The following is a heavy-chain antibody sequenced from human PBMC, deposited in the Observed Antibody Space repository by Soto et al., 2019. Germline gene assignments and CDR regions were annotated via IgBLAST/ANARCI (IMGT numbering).Heavy chain of an antibody. CDR3: ARPDYGSGSYYY. Sequence: PSETLSLTCTVSGGSISSSSYYWGWIRQPPGKGLEWIGSIYYSGSTYYNPSLKSRVTISVDTSKNQFSLKLSSVTAADTAVYDCARPDYGSGSYYYWGQGTPVTVSS. CDR2: IYYSGST. V-gene: IGHV4-39*01. J-gene: IGHJ4*02. CDR1: GGSISSSSYY. D-gene: IGHD3-10*01.